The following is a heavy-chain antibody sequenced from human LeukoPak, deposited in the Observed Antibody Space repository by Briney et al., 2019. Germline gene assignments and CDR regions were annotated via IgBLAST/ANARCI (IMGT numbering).Heavy chain of an antibody. CDR3: AYHQPGGYCSSTSCSPFDP. Sequence: GASVKVSCKASGYTFTGYYMQWVRQAPGQGLEWMGWINPNSGGTKYAQKFQGRVTMTRDTSISTAYMELSRLRSDDTAVYYCAYHQPGGYCSSTSCSPFDPWGQGTLVTVSS. V-gene: IGHV1-2*02. CDR2: INPNSGGT. CDR1: GYTFTGYY. D-gene: IGHD2-2*01. J-gene: IGHJ5*02.